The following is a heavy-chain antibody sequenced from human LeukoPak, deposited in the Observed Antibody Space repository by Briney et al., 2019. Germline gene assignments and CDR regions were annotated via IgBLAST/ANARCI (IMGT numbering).Heavy chain of an antibody. Sequence: SQTLSLTCTVSGGSISSGDYYWSWIRQPPGKGLEWIGYIYYSGSTYYNPSLKSRVTISVDTSKNQFSLKLSSVTAADTAVYYCASYPPTIGNAFDIWGQGTMVTVPS. CDR1: GGSISSGDYY. CDR2: IYYSGST. J-gene: IGHJ3*02. V-gene: IGHV4-30-4*01. CDR3: ASYPPTIGNAFDI. D-gene: IGHD1-26*01.